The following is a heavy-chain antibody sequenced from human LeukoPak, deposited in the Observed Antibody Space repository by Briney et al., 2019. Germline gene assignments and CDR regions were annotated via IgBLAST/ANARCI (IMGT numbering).Heavy chain of an antibody. CDR3: ARGLRDTAMAVDAFDI. CDR2: INHSGST. V-gene: IGHV4-39*07. D-gene: IGHD5-18*01. J-gene: IGHJ3*02. CDR1: GGSISSSSYY. Sequence: PSETLSLTCTVSGGSISSSSYYWSWIRQPPGKGLEWIGEINHSGSTNYNPSLKSRVTISVDTSKNQFSLKLSSVTAADTAVYYCARGLRDTAMAVDAFDIWGQGTMVTVSS.